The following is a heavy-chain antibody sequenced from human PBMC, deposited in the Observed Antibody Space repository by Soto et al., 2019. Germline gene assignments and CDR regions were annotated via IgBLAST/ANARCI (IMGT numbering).Heavy chain of an antibody. Sequence: QVQLVESGGGVVQPGRSLRLSCAASGFTFSSYGMHWVRQAPGKGLEWVAVISYDGSNKYYADSVKGRFTISRDNSKNTLYLQMNSLRAEDTAVYYCAKDRFYGLLDYYYGMDVWGQGTTVTVSS. J-gene: IGHJ6*02. CDR2: ISYDGSNK. CDR1: GFTFSSYG. CDR3: AKDRFYGLLDYYYGMDV. D-gene: IGHD3-10*01. V-gene: IGHV3-30*18.